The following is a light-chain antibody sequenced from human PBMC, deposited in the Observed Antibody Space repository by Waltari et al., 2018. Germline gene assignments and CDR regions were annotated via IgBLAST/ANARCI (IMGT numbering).Light chain of an antibody. Sequence: QLVLTQPPSASASLGASVQLPCTLSSGHSSFVIAWHQQQPGKGPRYLMTLNTDGGHTKGDGIPDRFSGSTSGAERYLTIASLQSEDEADYFCQTWGTGIVVFGGGTKLTVL. J-gene: IGLJ2*01. CDR1: SGHSSFV. V-gene: IGLV4-69*01. CDR3: QTWGTGIVV. CDR2: LNTDGGH.